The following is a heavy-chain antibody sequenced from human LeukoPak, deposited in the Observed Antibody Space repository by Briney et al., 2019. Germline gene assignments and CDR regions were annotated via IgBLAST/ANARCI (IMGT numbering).Heavy chain of an antibody. V-gene: IGHV3-23*01. CDR1: GFTFSSYW. D-gene: IGHD6-13*01. Sequence: PGGSLRLSCAASGFTFSSYWMSWVRQAPGMGLEWVSAISGSGGSTYYADSVKGRFTISRDNSKNTLYLQMNSLRAEDTAVYYCAKCYGPGIAAAGTVYWGQGTLVTVSS. CDR2: ISGSGGST. CDR3: AKCYGPGIAAAGTVY. J-gene: IGHJ4*02.